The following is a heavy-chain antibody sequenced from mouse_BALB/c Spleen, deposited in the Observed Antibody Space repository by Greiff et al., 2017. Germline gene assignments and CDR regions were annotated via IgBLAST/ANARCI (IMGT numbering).Heavy chain of an antibody. J-gene: IGHJ2*01. Sequence: EVQGVESGGDLVKPGGSLKLSCAASGFTFSSYGMSWVRQTPDKRLEWVATISSGGSYTYYPDSVKGRFTISRDKAKNTLYLQMSSLKSEDTAMYYCARQLDYWGQGTTLTVSS. CDR3: ARQLDY. CDR2: ISSGGSYT. V-gene: IGHV5-6*01. CDR1: GFTFSSYG.